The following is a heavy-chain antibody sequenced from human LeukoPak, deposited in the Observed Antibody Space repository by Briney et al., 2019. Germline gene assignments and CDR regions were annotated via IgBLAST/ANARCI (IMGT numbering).Heavy chain of an antibody. CDR3: ARDTSVQWELSSLDY. V-gene: IGHV1-18*01. J-gene: IGHJ4*02. Sequence: ASVKVSCKASGYTFTSYGISWVRQAPGQGLEWMGWISAYNGNTNYAQKLQGRVTMTTDTSTSTAYMELRSLRSDDTAVYYCARDTSVQWELSSLDYWGQGTLVTVSS. D-gene: IGHD1-26*01. CDR1: GYTFTSYG. CDR2: ISAYNGNT.